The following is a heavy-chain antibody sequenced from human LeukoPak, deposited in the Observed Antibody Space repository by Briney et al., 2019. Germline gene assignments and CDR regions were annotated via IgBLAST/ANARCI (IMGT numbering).Heavy chain of an antibody. Sequence: ASVKVSCKASGYTFTGYYMHWVRQAPGQGLEWMGWINPNSGGTNYAQKFQGRVTMTRDTSISTAYMELSRLRSDDTAVYYCARDRRSSGYYLNDYWGQGTLVTVSS. CDR2: INPNSGGT. V-gene: IGHV1-2*02. CDR1: GYTFTGYY. CDR3: ARDRRSSGYYLNDY. J-gene: IGHJ4*02. D-gene: IGHD3-22*01.